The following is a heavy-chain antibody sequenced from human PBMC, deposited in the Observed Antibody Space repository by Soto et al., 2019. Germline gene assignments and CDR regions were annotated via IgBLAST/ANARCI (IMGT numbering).Heavy chain of an antibody. CDR1: GYTFTSYG. CDR3: PRDLASMIVAPYLDY. Sequence: ASVKVSCKASGYTFTSYGISWVRQAPGQGLEWMGWISAYNGNTNYAQKLQGRATMTTDTSTSTAYMELRSLRSDDTAVYYCPRDLASMIVAPYLDYWGQGTLVTVSS. J-gene: IGHJ4*02. V-gene: IGHV1-18*01. D-gene: IGHD3-22*01. CDR2: ISAYNGNT.